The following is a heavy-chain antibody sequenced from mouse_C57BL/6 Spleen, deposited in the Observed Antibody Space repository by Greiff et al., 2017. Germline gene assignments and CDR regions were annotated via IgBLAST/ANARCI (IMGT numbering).Heavy chain of an antibody. J-gene: IGHJ3*01. CDR3: ARSFYYGYDVAY. D-gene: IGHD2-2*01. CDR1: GFTFTDYY. CDR2: IRNKANGYTT. V-gene: IGHV7-3*01. Sequence: EVQVVESGGGLVQPGGSLSLSCAASGFTFTDYYMSWVRQPPGKALEWLGFIRNKANGYTTEYSASVKGRFTISRDNSQSILYLQMNALRAEDSATYYCARSFYYGYDVAYWGQGTLVTVSA.